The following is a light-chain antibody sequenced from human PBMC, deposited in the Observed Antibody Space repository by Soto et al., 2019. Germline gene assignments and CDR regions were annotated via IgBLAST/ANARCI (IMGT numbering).Light chain of an antibody. Sequence: DIQMTQSPSTLSASVGDRVTITCRASQSIITWLAWYQKKPGKPPNLLISGASSLESGVPSRFSGSGSGTECALTISSLRPEQFATYYCQQYGLHWSFVQGTKVEIK. CDR2: GAS. CDR3: QQYGLHWS. J-gene: IGKJ1*01. V-gene: IGKV1-5*01. CDR1: QSIITW.